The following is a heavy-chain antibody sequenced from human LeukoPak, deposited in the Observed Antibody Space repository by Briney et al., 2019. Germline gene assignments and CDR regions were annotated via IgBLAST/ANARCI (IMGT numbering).Heavy chain of an antibody. D-gene: IGHD3-3*01. CDR2: ISGSGGST. J-gene: IGHJ3*02. CDR1: GFTSSSYA. Sequence: PGGSLRLSCAASGFTSSSYAMSWVRQAPGKGLERVSSISGSGGSTYYADSVKGRFTISRDNSKNTLYLQMNSLRAEDTAVYYCAKDSTYYDFWSGYYGTDAFDTWGQGTMVTVSS. V-gene: IGHV3-23*01. CDR3: AKDSTYYDFWSGYYGTDAFDT.